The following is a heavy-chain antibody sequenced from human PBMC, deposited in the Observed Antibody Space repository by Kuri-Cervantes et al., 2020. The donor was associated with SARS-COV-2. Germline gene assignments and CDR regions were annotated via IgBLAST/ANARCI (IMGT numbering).Heavy chain of an antibody. CDR3: ARPQTVLGVVVPAAQGAFDI. Sequence: ESLKISCAGYSGSFSDYYWSWIRQTPEMGLEWIGEINHSGSTNYNPSLKSRVTISVDTSKNQFSLKLSSVTAADTAVYYCARPQTVLGVVVPAAQGAFDIWGQGTMVTVSS. V-gene: IGHV4-34*01. D-gene: IGHD2-2*01. CDR1: SGSFSDYY. J-gene: IGHJ3*02. CDR2: INHSGST.